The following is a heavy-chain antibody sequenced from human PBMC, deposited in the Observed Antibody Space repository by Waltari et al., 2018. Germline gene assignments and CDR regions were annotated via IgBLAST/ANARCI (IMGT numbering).Heavy chain of an antibody. J-gene: IGHJ6*03. CDR3: ARDYYYYMDV. CDR2: IYYSGST. Sequence: QVQLQESGPGLVKPSETLSPTCTVSGGSISPYYRTWIRQPPGKGLEWIGYIYYSGSTNYNPSLKSRVTISVDTSKNQFSLKLRSVTAADTALYYCARDYYYYMDVWGKGTTVTVSS. V-gene: IGHV4-59*01. CDR1: GGSISPYY.